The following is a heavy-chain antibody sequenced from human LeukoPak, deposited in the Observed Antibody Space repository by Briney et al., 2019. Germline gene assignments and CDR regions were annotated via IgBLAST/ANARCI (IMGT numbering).Heavy chain of an antibody. CDR3: ARDDTIFRVVIAPDY. CDR1: GFTFDDYG. D-gene: IGHD3-3*01. Sequence: GGSLRLSCAASGFTFDDYGMSWVRQAPGKGLEWVSGINWNGGSTGYADSVKGRFTISRDNAKNSLYLQMNSLRAEDTALYYCARDDTIFRVVIAPDYWGQGTLVTVSS. CDR2: INWNGGST. V-gene: IGHV3-20*04. J-gene: IGHJ4*02.